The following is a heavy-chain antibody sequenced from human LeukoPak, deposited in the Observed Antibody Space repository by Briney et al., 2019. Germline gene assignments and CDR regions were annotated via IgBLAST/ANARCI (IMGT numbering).Heavy chain of an antibody. Sequence: GGSLRLSCAASGFTFRSYAMSWVRQAPGKGLEWVSAISGSGSSTYYADSVKGRFTISRDNSKNTLYLQMNSLRAEDTAVYYRAKESRGYSGYDCDYWGQGTLVTVSS. CDR3: AKESRGYSGYDCDY. J-gene: IGHJ4*02. CDR2: ISGSGSST. V-gene: IGHV3-23*01. CDR1: GFTFRSYA. D-gene: IGHD5-12*01.